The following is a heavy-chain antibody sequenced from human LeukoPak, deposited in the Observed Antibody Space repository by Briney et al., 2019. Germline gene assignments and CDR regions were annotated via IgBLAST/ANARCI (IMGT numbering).Heavy chain of an antibody. V-gene: IGHV4-59*01. CDR2: IYYSGST. D-gene: IGHD6-19*01. J-gene: IGHJ4*02. Sequence: PSETLSLTCTVSGGSISSYYWSWIRQSPGKGLEWIGYIYYSGSTNYNPSLKSRVTISVDTSKNQFSLKLSSVTAADTAVYYCARVAVAAREYFDYWGQGTLVTVSS. CDR3: ARVAVAAREYFDY. CDR1: GGSISSYY.